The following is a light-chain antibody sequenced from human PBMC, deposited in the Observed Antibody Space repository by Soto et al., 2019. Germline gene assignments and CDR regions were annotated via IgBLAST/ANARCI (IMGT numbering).Light chain of an antibody. V-gene: IGKV1-5*03. J-gene: IGKJ1*01. Sequence: DMQMTQSPSTLSASVGDRVSITCRASQSISSWLAWYQQKPGKAPKLLIYKASSLESGVPSRFSGSGSGTEFTLTISSLQPDDFATYYCQQYNNYSWTFGQGTKVDIK. CDR2: KAS. CDR1: QSISSW. CDR3: QQYNNYSWT.